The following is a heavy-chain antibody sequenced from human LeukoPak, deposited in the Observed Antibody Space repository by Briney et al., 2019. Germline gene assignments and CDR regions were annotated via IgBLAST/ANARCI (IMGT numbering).Heavy chain of an antibody. V-gene: IGHV3-7*01. J-gene: IGHJ3*02. Sequence: GGSLRLSCAASRFTFSSYWMSWVRQAPGKGLEWVANIKQDGSEKYYVDSVKGRFTISRDNAKNSLYLQMNSLRAEDTAVYYCAREGINDAFNIWGQGTMVTVSS. CDR3: AREGINDAFNI. CDR1: RFTFSSYW. CDR2: IKQDGSEK.